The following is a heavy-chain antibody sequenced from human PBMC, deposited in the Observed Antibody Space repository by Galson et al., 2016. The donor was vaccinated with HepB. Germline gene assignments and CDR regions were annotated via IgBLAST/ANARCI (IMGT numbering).Heavy chain of an antibody. CDR1: GGSISSSSYY. D-gene: IGHD6-13*01. V-gene: IGHV4-39*01. Sequence: QVQLQESGPGLAKPSQTLSLTCTVSGGSISSSSYYWGWLRQPPGKGLEWIGCIYYSGSTDYNTSLKSRVTISVDTSKNQFSLKLNSLTAADTAVYYCAKKGSSNWDPSDYWGQGTLVTVSS. CDR3: AKKGSSNWDPSDY. J-gene: IGHJ4*02. CDR2: IYYSGST.